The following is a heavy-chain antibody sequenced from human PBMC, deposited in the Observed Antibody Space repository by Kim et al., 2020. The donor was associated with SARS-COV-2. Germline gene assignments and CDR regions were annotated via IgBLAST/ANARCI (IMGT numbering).Heavy chain of an antibody. J-gene: IGHJ3*02. CDR2: IYSGGST. CDR3: ARDLTIIRGVRENFDI. CDR1: GFTVSRNY. D-gene: IGHD3-10*01. V-gene: IGHV3-53*01. Sequence: GGSLRLSCAASGFTVSRNYMSWVRQAPGKGLEWVSVIYSGGSTDYADSVKGRFTISRDNSKNTLYLQMTSLSAEDTAVYYCARDLTIIRGVRENFDIWG.